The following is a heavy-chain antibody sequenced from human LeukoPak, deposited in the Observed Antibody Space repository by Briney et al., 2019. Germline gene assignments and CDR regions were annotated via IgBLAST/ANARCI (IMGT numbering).Heavy chain of an antibody. CDR3: ATTGTVAGYSGYGAAGY. V-gene: IGHV1-2*02. CDR1: GYTFTGYY. D-gene: IGHD5-12*01. Sequence: ASVKVSCKASGYTFTGYYMHWVRQAPGQGLEWMGWINPNSGGTNYAQKFQGRVTMTRDTSISTAYMELSRLRSDDTAVYYCATTGTVAGYSGYGAAGYCGQGTLVTVSS. CDR2: INPNSGGT. J-gene: IGHJ4*02.